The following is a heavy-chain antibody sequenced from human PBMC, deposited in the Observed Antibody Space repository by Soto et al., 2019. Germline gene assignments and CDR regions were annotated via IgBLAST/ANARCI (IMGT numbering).Heavy chain of an antibody. Sequence: VKVSCKASGGTFSSYTISWVRQAPGQGLEWMGRIIPIHGIANYAQKFQGRVTITADKSTSTAYMELSSLRSEDTAVYYCARATIFGEFDYWGQGTLVTVSS. CDR3: ARATIFGEFDY. CDR2: IIPIHGIA. CDR1: GGTFSSYT. D-gene: IGHD3-3*01. J-gene: IGHJ4*02. V-gene: IGHV1-69*02.